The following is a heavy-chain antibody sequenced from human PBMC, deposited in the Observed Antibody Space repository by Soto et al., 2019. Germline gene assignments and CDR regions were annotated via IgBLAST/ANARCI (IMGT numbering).Heavy chain of an antibody. CDR1: GYTFTSYG. CDR2: ISAYNGNT. D-gene: IGHD4-17*01. V-gene: IGHV1-18*01. J-gene: IGHJ6*02. CDR3: ARDRGGMTTVVTGYYYYGMDV. Sequence: GPSVKVSCKASGYTFTSYGISWVRQAPGQGLEWMGWISAYNGNTNYAQKPQGRVTMTTDTSTSTAYMELRSLRSDDTAVYYCARDRGGMTTVVTGYYYYGMDVWGQGTTVTVSS.